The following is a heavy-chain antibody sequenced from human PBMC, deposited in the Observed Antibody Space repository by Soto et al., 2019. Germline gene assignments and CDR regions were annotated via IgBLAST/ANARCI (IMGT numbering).Heavy chain of an antibody. Sequence: GSLRLSCAASGFTFSSYEMNWVRQAPGKGLEWVSYISSSSSTIYYADSVKGRFTISRDNAKNSLYLQMNSLRAEDTAVYYCARGGARLRYYFDYWGQGTLVTVSS. CDR2: ISSSSSTI. CDR3: ARGGARLRYYFDY. V-gene: IGHV3-48*03. J-gene: IGHJ4*02. CDR1: GFTFSSYE.